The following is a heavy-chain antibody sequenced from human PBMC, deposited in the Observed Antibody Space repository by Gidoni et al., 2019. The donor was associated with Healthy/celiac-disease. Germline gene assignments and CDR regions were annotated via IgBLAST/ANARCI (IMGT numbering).Heavy chain of an antibody. CDR2: IYYSGST. CDR1: GGSISSYY. J-gene: IGHJ4*02. V-gene: IGHV4-59*01. D-gene: IGHD3-3*01. CDR3: ARDGGPVYYDFWSGYSNYYFDY. Sequence: QVQLQESGPGLVKPSETLSLTCTVSGGSISSYYWSWIRQPPGKGLEWIGYIYYSGSTNYNPSLKSRVTISVDTSKNQFSLKLSSVTAADTAVYYCARDGGPVYYDFWSGYSNYYFDYWGQGTLVTVSS.